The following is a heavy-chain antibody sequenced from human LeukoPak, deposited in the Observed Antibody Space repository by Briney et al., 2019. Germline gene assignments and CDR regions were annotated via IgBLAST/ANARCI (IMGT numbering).Heavy chain of an antibody. J-gene: IGHJ4*02. V-gene: IGHV3-30*04. D-gene: IGHD1-26*01. Sequence: GSLRLSCAASGFTFSSFAMHWVRQAPGKGLEWVAVISSDGRNHYYADSVQGRFTISRDNSKNTLYLQMNSLRPEDTAVYYCARDQWALDYWGQGTLVTVSS. CDR3: ARDQWALDY. CDR2: ISSDGRNH. CDR1: GFTFSSFA.